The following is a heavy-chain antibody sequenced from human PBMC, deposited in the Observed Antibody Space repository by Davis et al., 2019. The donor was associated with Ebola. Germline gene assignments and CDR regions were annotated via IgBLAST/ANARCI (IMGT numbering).Heavy chain of an antibody. CDR3: ARARHGDYFDY. D-gene: IGHD4-17*01. Sequence: PSETLSLTCTVSGDSIISYYWSWIRQPPGKGLEWIAYMSYSGSINYNPSLKSRVTTSIDRSKNQFSLNLTSVTAADTAVYYCARARHGDYFDYWGQGTLVTVSS. CDR2: MSYSGSI. J-gene: IGHJ4*02. V-gene: IGHV4-59*01. CDR1: GDSIISYY.